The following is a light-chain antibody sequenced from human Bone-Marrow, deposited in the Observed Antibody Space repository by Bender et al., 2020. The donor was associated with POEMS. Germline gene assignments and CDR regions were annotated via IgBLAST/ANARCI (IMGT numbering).Light chain of an antibody. V-gene: IGLV2-14*01. CDR1: RSDIGGYNY. CDR3: SSYSSTNTFV. J-gene: IGLJ1*01. Sequence: QSALTQPASVSGSPGQSITIPCTGTRSDIGGYNYVPWYQHHPGKAPKLIIYEGNNRPSGISHRFSGSKSGNTASLTISGLHTEDEADYYCSSYSSTNTFVFGTGTKVTVL. CDR2: EGN.